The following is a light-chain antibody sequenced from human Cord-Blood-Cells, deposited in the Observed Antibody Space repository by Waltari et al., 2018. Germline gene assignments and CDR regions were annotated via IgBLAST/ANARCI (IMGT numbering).Light chain of an antibody. J-gene: IGKJ2*01. CDR3: QQRSNWPHT. CDR2: DAS. CDR1: HRFSSY. Sequence: DIALTSSPATLSLSPGERAPLSCRASHRFSSYLAWYQQKPGQAPRLLIYDASNRATGIPARFSGSGSGTDFTLTISSLEPEDFAVYYCQQRSNWPHTFGQGTKLEIK. V-gene: IGKV3-11*01.